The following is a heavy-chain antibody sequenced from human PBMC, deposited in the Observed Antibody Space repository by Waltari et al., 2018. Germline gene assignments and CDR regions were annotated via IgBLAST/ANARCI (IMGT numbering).Heavy chain of an antibody. CDR3: ARGKAAASHKYYYYGMDV. D-gene: IGHD6-25*01. CDR1: GGSFSGYY. CDR2: INHSGST. V-gene: IGHV4-34*01. Sequence: QVQLQQWGAGLLKPSETLSLTCAVYGGSFSGYYWSWIRQPPGKGLEWIGEINHSGSTNYNPSLKSRVTISVDTSKNQCSLKLSSVTAADTAVYYCARGKAAASHKYYYYGMDVWGQGTTVTVSS. J-gene: IGHJ6*02.